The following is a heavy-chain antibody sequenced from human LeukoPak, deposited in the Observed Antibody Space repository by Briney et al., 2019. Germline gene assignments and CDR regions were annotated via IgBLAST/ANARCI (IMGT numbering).Heavy chain of an antibody. Sequence: SETLALTCTVSGGSISSGSYYWSWIRQPAGKGLEWIGRIYTSGSTNYNPSLKSRVTISVDTSKNQFSLKLSSVTAADTAVYYCAREVVTMVRGVIVDYWGQGTLVTVSS. CDR1: GGSISSGSYY. CDR3: AREVVTMVRGVIVDY. V-gene: IGHV4-61*02. CDR2: IYTSGST. D-gene: IGHD3-10*01. J-gene: IGHJ4*02.